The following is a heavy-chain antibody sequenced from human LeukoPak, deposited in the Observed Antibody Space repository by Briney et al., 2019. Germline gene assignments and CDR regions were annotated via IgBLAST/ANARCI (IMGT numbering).Heavy chain of an antibody. J-gene: IGHJ6*02. CDR3: ARTGAGIGTHYGMDV. CDR2: ITTGGPNT. Sequence: PGGSLRLSCTASGFTFSSYTMSWVRQAPGKGLKWVSTITTGGPNTYYADSVKGRFTVSRDDSKNTLYLQMNSLRAEDTAVYYCARTGAGIGTHYGMDVWGQGTTVTVSS. D-gene: IGHD1-14*01. V-gene: IGHV3-23*01. CDR1: GFTFSSYT.